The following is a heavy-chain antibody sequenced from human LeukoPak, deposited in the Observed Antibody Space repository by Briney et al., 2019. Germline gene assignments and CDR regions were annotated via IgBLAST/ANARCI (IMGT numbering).Heavy chain of an antibody. CDR2: ISYDGSNK. J-gene: IGHJ3*02. D-gene: IGHD3-16*01. V-gene: IGHV3-30*18. Sequence: GRSLRLSCAASGFTFSSYGMHWVRQAPGKGLEWVAVISYDGSNKYYADSVKGRFTISRDNSKNTLYLQMNSLRAEDTAVYYCAKPLPDYDAFDIWGQGTMVTVSP. CDR3: AKPLPDYDAFDI. CDR1: GFTFSSYG.